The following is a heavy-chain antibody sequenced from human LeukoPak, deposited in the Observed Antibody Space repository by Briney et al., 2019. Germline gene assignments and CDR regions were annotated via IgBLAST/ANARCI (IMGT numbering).Heavy chain of an antibody. CDR2: IYYSGDT. CDR1: AGSISSNNYY. J-gene: IGHJ4*02. CDR3: ARGGNYDSSGYYSGVFDY. V-gene: IGHV4-39*06. D-gene: IGHD3-22*01. Sequence: PSETLSLTCTVSAGSISSNNYYWGWIRQPPGKGLEWIGSIYYSGDTYYNPSLKSRITISVDTSRNQCTLKLSSVTAADTAVYYCARGGNYDSSGYYSGVFDYWGQGTLVTVSS.